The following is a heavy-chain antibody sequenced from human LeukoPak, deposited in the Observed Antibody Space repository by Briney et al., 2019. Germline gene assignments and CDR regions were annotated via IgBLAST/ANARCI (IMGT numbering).Heavy chain of an antibody. CDR3: ARTTMVRGPSDY. CDR1: GFTVSSNY. V-gene: IGHV3-53*01. D-gene: IGHD3-10*01. J-gene: IGHJ4*02. CDR2: IYSGGST. Sequence: GGSLRLSCAPSGFTVSSNYMSWVRQAPGKGLEWVSVIYSGGSTYYADSVKGRFTISRDNSKNTLYLQMNSLRAEDTAVYYCARTTMVRGPSDYWGQGTLVTVSS.